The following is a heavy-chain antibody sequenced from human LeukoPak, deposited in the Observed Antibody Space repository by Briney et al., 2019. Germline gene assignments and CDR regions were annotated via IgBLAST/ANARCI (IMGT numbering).Heavy chain of an antibody. D-gene: IGHD3-10*01. CDR3: AKDFMVRGVSQIDY. Sequence: PGGSLRLSCAASGFTFEDYTMHWVRQAPGKGLEWVSLISWDGGSTYYADSVKGRFTISRDHSKNSLYLQMNSLRTEDTALYYCAKDFMVRGVSQIDYWGQGTLVTVSS. CDR1: GFTFEDYT. V-gene: IGHV3-43*01. J-gene: IGHJ4*02. CDR2: ISWDGGST.